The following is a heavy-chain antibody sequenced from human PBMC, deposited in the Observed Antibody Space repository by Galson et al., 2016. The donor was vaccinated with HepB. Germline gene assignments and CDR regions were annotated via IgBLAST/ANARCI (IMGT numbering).Heavy chain of an antibody. V-gene: IGHV3-33*01. Sequence: SLRLSCAASGFTFSSYGMHWVRQAPGKGLEWVAVIWYDGSNEYYADSVKGRFTISRDNSKNTLYLQMNSLRVEDTAVYHCASLGSLGSFSRGLYWGQGTLVTVSS. J-gene: IGHJ4*02. CDR3: ASLGSLGSFSRGLY. CDR2: IWYDGSNE. D-gene: IGHD3-10*01. CDR1: GFTFSSYG.